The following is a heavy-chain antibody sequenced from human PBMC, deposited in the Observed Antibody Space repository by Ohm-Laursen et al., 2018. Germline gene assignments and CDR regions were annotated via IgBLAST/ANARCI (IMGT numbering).Heavy chain of an antibody. Sequence: GSLRLSCAASGFTFSNAWMSWVRQAPGKGLEWVGRVKSKTDDGTTDYAAPVKDRFTISKDDSKNILYLQMNSLKTEDTAVYYCTTNFTYYEYGSSGYDYKRAGDYWGQGTLVTVSS. CDR1: GFTFSNAW. D-gene: IGHD3-22*01. V-gene: IGHV3-15*01. CDR3: TTNFTYYEYGSSGYDYKRAGDY. J-gene: IGHJ4*02. CDR2: VKSKTDDGTT.